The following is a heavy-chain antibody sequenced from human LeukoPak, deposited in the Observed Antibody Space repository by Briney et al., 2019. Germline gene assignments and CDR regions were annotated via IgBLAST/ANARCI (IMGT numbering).Heavy chain of an antibody. CDR3: ARERGGGSHRGAFDI. Sequence: ASVKVSCKASGYTFTSYYMHWVRRAPGQGLEWMGIINPSGGSTSYAQKFQGRVTMTRDTSTSTVYMELSSLRSEDTAVYYCARERGGGSHRGAFDIWGQGTMVTVSS. CDR2: INPSGGST. J-gene: IGHJ3*02. V-gene: IGHV1-46*01. D-gene: IGHD2-15*01. CDR1: GYTFTSYY.